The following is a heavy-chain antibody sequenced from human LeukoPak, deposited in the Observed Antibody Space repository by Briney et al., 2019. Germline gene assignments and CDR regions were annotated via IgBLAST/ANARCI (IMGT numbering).Heavy chain of an antibody. Sequence: GGSLRLSCAASGFTFSSYGMHWVRQAPGKGLEWVAFIRYDGSNKYYADSVKGRFTISRDNSKNTLYLQMNSLRAEDTAVYYCAKDPQKWECYFDYWGQGTLVTVSS. CDR1: GFTFSSYG. V-gene: IGHV3-30*02. J-gene: IGHJ4*02. CDR2: IRYDGSNK. CDR3: AKDPQKWECYFDY. D-gene: IGHD1-26*01.